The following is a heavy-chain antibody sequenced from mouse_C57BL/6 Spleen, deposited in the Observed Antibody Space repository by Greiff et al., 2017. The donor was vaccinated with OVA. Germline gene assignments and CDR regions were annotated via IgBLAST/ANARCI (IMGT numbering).Heavy chain of an antibody. D-gene: IGHD4-1*01. CDR2: ISSGSSTI. CDR1: GFTFSDYG. V-gene: IGHV5-17*01. Sequence: EVQRVESGGGLVKPGGSLKLSCEASGFTFSDYGMHWVRQAPEQGLEWVAYISSGSSTIYYADTVKGRFTISRDNAKDTLFLQMTSLRSEDTAMYYCARRGGWDGCMDYWGQGTSVTVSS. CDR3: ARRGGWDGCMDY. J-gene: IGHJ4*01.